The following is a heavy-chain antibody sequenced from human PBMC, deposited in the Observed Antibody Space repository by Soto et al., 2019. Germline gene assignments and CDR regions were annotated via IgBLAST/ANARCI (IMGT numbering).Heavy chain of an antibody. V-gene: IGHV1-24*01. Sequence: ASVKVSCELCGDSLTELSMHWVRQAPGKGLEWMGGFDPEDGETIYAQKFQGRVTMTEYTSTDTAYMELSSLRSDDTAVYYCATEVSYSSESYFTWFDPWGQGTLVTVSS. CDR3: ATEVSYSSESYFTWFDP. D-gene: IGHD3-10*01. J-gene: IGHJ5*02. CDR2: FDPEDGET. CDR1: GDSLTELS.